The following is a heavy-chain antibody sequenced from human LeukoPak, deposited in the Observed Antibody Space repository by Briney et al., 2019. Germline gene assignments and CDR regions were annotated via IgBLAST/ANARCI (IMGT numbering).Heavy chain of an antibody. V-gene: IGHV5-51*01. CDR3: ARHEAYYGSLGFDY. CDR2: IYPGDSDT. J-gene: IGHJ4*02. Sequence: GESLKISRKGSGYTFTSYWIGWVRQMPGKGLEWMGIIYPGDSDTRYSPSFQGQVTISADKSISTAYLQWNSLKASDTAMYYCARHEAYYGSLGFDYWGQGTLVTVSS. D-gene: IGHD1-26*01. CDR1: GYTFTSYW.